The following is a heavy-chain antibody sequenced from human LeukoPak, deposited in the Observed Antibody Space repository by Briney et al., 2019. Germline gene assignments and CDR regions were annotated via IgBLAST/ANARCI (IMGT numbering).Heavy chain of an antibody. CDR3: AKDNSGSYILDY. Sequence: PGRSLRLSCAASGFTFSSYAMHWVRQAPGKGLEWVAVITYDGSNKYYADSVKGRFTISRDNAKSSLYLQMNSLRAEDTALYYCAKDNSGSYILDYWGQGTLDSVPS. CDR2: ITYDGSNK. V-gene: IGHV3-30-3*01. J-gene: IGHJ4*02. CDR1: GFTFSSYA. D-gene: IGHD1-26*01.